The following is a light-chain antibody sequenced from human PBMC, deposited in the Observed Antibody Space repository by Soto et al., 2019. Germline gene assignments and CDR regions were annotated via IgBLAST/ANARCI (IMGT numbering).Light chain of an antibody. CDR1: SSDVGLYDY. Sequence: SALTQPASVSGSPGQSITISCTGTSSDVGLYDYVSWYQQHPGKAPQLMIYAVSNRPSGVSNRFSASKSGNTASLFIFGPPAEDEAYYYCSSYTSDSSYVFGSGTKVTVL. V-gene: IGLV2-14*01. CDR3: SSYTSDSSYV. CDR2: AVS. J-gene: IGLJ1*01.